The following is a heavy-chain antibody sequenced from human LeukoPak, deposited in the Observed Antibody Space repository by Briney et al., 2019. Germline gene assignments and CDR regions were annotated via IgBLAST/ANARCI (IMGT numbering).Heavy chain of an antibody. Sequence: GSLRLSCAASGFTFSNAWMSWIRQPPGKGLEWIGEINHSGSTNYNPSLKSRVTISIDTSKNQFSLKLSSVTAADTAVYYCARGSSSWYPHFDYWGQGTLVTVSS. D-gene: IGHD6-13*01. CDR1: GFTFSNAW. J-gene: IGHJ4*02. V-gene: IGHV4-34*01. CDR3: ARGSSSWYPHFDY. CDR2: INHSGST.